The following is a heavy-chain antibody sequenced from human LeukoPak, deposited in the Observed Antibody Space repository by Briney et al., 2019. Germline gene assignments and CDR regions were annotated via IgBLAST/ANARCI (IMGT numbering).Heavy chain of an antibody. CDR1: GYSISSNDW. V-gene: IGHV4-28*01. J-gene: IGHJ3*02. CDR3: ARKTTTGPTKAAFDI. Sequence: KSSETLSLTCAVSGYSISSNDWWGWIRQPPGKGLEWIGYIYYSGSTYYNPSLKSRVTMSVDTSKNQFSLKLSSVTAVDTAVYYCARKTTTGPTKAAFDIWGQGTMLTVSS. D-gene: IGHD4-17*01. CDR2: IYYSGST.